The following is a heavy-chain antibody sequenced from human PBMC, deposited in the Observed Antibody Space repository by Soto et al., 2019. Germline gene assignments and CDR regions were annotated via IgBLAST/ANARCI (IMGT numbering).Heavy chain of an antibody. J-gene: IGHJ6*02. CDR2: INPNSGGT. Sequence: GASVKVSCKASGYTFTGYYMHWVRQAPGQGLEWMGWINPNSGGTNYAQKFQGWVTMTRDTSISTAYMELSRLRSDDTAVYYCARGSLTIFGVVSRYGMDVWGQGTTVTVSS. D-gene: IGHD3-3*01. CDR1: GYTFTGYY. V-gene: IGHV1-2*04. CDR3: ARGSLTIFGVVSRYGMDV.